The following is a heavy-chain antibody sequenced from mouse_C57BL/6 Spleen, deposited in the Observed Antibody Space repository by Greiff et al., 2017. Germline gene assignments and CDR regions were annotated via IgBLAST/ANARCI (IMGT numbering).Heavy chain of an antibody. CDR2: ISDGGSYT. CDR1: GFTFSSYA. J-gene: IGHJ2*01. CDR3: AREGNFYFDY. Sequence: VQRVESGGGLVKPGGSLKLSCAASGFTFSSYAMSWVRQTPEKRLEWVATISDGGSYTYYPDNVKGRFTISRDNAKNNLYLQMSHLKSEDTARYYCAREGNFYFDYWGQGTTLTVSS. V-gene: IGHV5-4*01.